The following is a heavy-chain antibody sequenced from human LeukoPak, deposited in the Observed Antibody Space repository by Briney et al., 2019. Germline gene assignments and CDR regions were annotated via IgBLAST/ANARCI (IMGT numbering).Heavy chain of an antibody. V-gene: IGHV3-43*02. D-gene: IGHD2-21*01. CDR2: ISGDGVRT. CDR3: AKESRKFDY. Sequence: PGGSLRLSCAASGFTFSSYGMNWVRHAQGKGLEWVAPISGDGVRTFYADSVKGRSSISRDNTKNSLYLEMNSLRTEDAAMYYCAKESRKFDYWGQGTLVAVSS. J-gene: IGHJ4*02. CDR1: GFTFSSYG.